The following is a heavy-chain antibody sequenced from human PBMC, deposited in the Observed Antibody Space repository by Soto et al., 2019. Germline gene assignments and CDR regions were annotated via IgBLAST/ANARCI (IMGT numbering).Heavy chain of an antibody. Sequence: GGSLRLSCAASGFTVSSNYISWVRQAPGKGLEWVSVIYSGGSTYYADSVKGRFTISRDNSKNTLYLQMNSLRAEDTAVYYCARSSGWYGLVYWGQGTLVTVSS. CDR3: ARSSGWYGLVY. CDR1: GFTVSSNY. J-gene: IGHJ4*02. D-gene: IGHD6-19*01. V-gene: IGHV3-66*01. CDR2: IYSGGST.